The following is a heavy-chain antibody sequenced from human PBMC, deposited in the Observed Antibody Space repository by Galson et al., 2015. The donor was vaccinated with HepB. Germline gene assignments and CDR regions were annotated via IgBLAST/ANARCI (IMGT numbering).Heavy chain of an antibody. CDR2: ISSSSTTM. J-gene: IGHJ4*02. D-gene: IGHD3-9*01. Sequence: SLRLSCAASGFPFSSYNMNWVRQSPGKGLEWVSYISSSSTTMYYPDSVKGRSTISRDNAKNSLYLQMNSLRDEDTAVYYCARATYYNILTFDYWGQGTLVTVSS. CDR3: ARATYYNILTFDY. CDR1: GFPFSSYN. V-gene: IGHV3-48*02.